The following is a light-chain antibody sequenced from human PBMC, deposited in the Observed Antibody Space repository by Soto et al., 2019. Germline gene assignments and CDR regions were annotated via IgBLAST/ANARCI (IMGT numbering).Light chain of an antibody. CDR1: QTISTW. J-gene: IGKJ1*01. Sequence: QVTQSPPTLSASVGDRVTITCRASQTISTWMAWYQHKPGKAPKLLVYDASTLQSGVASRFSGSGSGTEFTLIISGLQPDDSATYYCQQYTNTNNPWMFGQGTKVDIK. CDR3: QQYTNTNNPWM. CDR2: DAS. V-gene: IGKV1-5*01.